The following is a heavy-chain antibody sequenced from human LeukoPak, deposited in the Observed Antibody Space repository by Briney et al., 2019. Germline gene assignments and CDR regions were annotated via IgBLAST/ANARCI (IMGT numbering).Heavy chain of an antibody. CDR1: GYTFTSYG. V-gene: IGHV1-18*01. CDR2: ISAYNGNT. CDR3: AREKILNIAVAGTPDAFDI. D-gene: IGHD6-19*01. J-gene: IGHJ3*02. Sequence: SVKVSCKASGYTFTSYGISWVRQAPGQGLEWMGWISAYNGNTNYAQKLQGRVTMTTDTSTSTAYMELRSLRSDDTAVYYCAREKILNIAVAGTPDAFDIWGQGTMVTVSS.